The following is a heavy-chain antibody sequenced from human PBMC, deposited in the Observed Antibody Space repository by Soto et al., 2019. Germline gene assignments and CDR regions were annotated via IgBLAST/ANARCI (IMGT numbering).Heavy chain of an antibody. D-gene: IGHD3-9*01. Sequence: QVQLVESGGGVVQPGRSLRLSCAASGFSFSSYTMHWVRQTPGRGLQWVAVTSYDGTNKYYADSVRGRFTISRDNSNSTLYLQMNNLRADDTAVYYCVGAAMWTGKGFEAXGQGTXLTVSS. V-gene: IGHV3-30*04. CDR3: VGAAMWTGKGFEA. CDR1: GFSFSSYT. J-gene: IGHJ4*02. CDR2: TSYDGTNK.